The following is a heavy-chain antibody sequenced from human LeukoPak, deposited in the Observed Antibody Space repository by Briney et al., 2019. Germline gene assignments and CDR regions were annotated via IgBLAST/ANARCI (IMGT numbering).Heavy chain of an antibody. D-gene: IGHD6-13*01. CDR1: GGSFSGYY. J-gene: IGHJ5*02. CDR2: INHSGST. V-gene: IGHV4-34*01. Sequence: SETLSLTCAVYGGSFSGYYWSWIRQPPGKGLEWIGEINHSGSTNYNPSLKSRVTISVDTSKNQFSLKLSSVTAADTAVYYCARAIIAAAGTSGWFDPWGQGTLVTVSS. CDR3: ARAIIAAAGTSGWFDP.